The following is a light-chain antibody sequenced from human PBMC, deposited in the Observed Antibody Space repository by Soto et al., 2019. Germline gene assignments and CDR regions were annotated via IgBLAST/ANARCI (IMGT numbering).Light chain of an antibody. CDR3: ISYAVTTSYV. CDR1: SSDVGGYNF. J-gene: IGLJ1*01. CDR2: EVD. Sequence: QSVRNHPPSASGSHGQSVTISCTGTSSDVGGYNFVSWYQQHPGKAPKLMIYEVDKRPSGVPDRFSGSKSGNTASLTVSGLQAEDEADYYCISYAVTTSYVFGPGTKVTVL. V-gene: IGLV2-8*01.